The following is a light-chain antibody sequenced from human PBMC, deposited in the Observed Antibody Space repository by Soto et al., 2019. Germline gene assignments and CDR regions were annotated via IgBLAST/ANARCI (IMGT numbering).Light chain of an antibody. V-gene: IGKV3-11*01. CDR1: QSVSSTS. J-gene: IGKJ2*01. CDR3: HQRSRWPLT. Sequence: EIVLTQSPATLSLSPGERATLSCRASQSVSSTSFTWLQQKPGQAPRLLIYDVSTRATGIPARFTGSGSGTDFTLTSSSLEPEDFAVYYCHQRSRWPLTFGQGTRLEMK. CDR2: DVS.